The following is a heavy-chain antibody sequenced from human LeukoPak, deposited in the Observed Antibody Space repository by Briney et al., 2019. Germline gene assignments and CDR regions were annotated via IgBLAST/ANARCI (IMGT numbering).Heavy chain of an antibody. J-gene: IGHJ4*02. D-gene: IGHD6-13*01. Sequence: SETLSLTCAVSGGSISSGGYCWGWIRQPPGRGLEWIGYIHHSGSTYYNPSLKSRVTISVDRSKNQFSLKLSSVTAADTAVYYCARAAHSSSFDYWGQGTLVTVSS. CDR1: GGSISSGGYC. CDR2: IHHSGST. CDR3: ARAAHSSSFDY. V-gene: IGHV4-30-2*01.